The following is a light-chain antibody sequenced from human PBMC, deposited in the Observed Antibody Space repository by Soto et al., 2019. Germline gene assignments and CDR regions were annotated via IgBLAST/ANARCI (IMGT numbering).Light chain of an antibody. Sequence: QSALTKPASVSGSPGQSITISCTGTSSDVGGYNYVSWYQHHPGKAPKLLIYDVSNRPSGVSNRFSGSKSDNTASLTISGLQPDDEADYYCSSYTTSNTRQIVFGTGTKVTAL. V-gene: IGLV2-14*03. CDR1: SSDVGGYNY. J-gene: IGLJ1*01. CDR2: DVS. CDR3: SSYTTSNTRQIV.